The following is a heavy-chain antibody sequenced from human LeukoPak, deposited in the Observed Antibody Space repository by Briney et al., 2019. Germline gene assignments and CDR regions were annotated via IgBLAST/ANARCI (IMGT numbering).Heavy chain of an antibody. J-gene: IGHJ6*02. CDR2: VSYTGNT. CDR3: AREDPQTTVPEGMDV. CDR1: GGSISTYY. V-gene: IGHV4-59*01. D-gene: IGHD4-17*01. Sequence: KSSETLSLTCTVSGGSISTYYWSWIRQPPGKGLEWIGYVSYTGNTNYNPALRSRATISVDTSKNQFSLKLSSVTAADTAVYYCAREDPQTTVPEGMDVWGQGTTVTVSS.